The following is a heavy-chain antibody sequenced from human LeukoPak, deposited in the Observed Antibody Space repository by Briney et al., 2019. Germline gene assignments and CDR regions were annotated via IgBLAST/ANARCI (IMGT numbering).Heavy chain of an antibody. J-gene: IGHJ3*02. CDR1: GGSISSYY. Sequence: PSEALSLTCTVSGGSISSYYWSWIRQPPGKGLEWMGYIFYSGSTNYNPSLKSRVTISLDTSKNHFSLKLSSVTAADTGVYYCARRTTITANGAFGIWGQGTMVTVSS. V-gene: IGHV4-59*01. CDR2: IFYSGST. CDR3: ARRTTITANGAFGI. D-gene: IGHD5-18*01.